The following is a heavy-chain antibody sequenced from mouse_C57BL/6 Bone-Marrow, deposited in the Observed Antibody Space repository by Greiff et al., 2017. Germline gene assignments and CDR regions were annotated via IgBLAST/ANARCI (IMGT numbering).Heavy chain of an antibody. CDR3: ARVAGLRRFAY. J-gene: IGHJ3*01. D-gene: IGHD2-4*01. CDR1: GFTFSSYA. V-gene: IGHV5-4*03. CDR2: ISDGGSYT. Sequence: EVMLVASGGGLVKPGGSLKLSCAASGFTFSSYAMSWVRQTPEKRLEWVATISDGGSYTYYPDNVKGRFTISRDNAKNNLYLQMSHLKSEDTAMYYCARVAGLRRFAYWGQGTLVTVSA.